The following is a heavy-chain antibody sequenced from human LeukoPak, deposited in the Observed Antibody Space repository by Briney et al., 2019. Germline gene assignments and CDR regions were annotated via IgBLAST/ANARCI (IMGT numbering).Heavy chain of an antibody. CDR3: ARAGMTPVSPWGFDP. CDR2: IYSSGTT. CDR1: GGSISSYY. V-gene: IGHV4-59*01. J-gene: IGHJ5*02. D-gene: IGHD4-17*01. Sequence: NPSETLSLTCTVSGGSISSYYWSWIRQPPGKGLEWIGYIYSSGTTNYNPSLKSRLTISVDTPKNQFSLKLSSVTAADTAVYYCARAGMTPVSPWGFDPWGQGALVTVSS.